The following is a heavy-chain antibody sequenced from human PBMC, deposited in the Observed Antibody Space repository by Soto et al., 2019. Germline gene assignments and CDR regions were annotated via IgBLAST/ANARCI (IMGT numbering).Heavy chain of an antibody. Sequence: AAVKVSCNASGYTFTSYGISWVRQAPGQGLEWMGWISAYNGNTNYAQKLQGRVTMTTDTSTSTAYMELRSLRSDDTAVYYCARGRGMVRVVGEFDSWGQGTLVTVSS. CDR3: ARGRGMVRVVGEFDS. CDR1: GYTFTSYG. V-gene: IGHV1-18*01. J-gene: IGHJ4*02. CDR2: ISAYNGNT. D-gene: IGHD3-10*01.